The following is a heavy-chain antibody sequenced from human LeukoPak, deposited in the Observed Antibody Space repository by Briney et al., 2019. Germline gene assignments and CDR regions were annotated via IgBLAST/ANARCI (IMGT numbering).Heavy chain of an antibody. CDR2: INPNSGGT. CDR3: AASITMVRGVINY. D-gene: IGHD3-10*01. Sequence: GASVKVSCKASGYTFTGYYMHWVRQAPGQGLEWMGWINPNSGGTNYAQKFQGRVTMTRDTSISTAYMELSRLRSDDTAVYYCAASITMVRGVINYWGQGTLVTVSS. CDR1: GYTFTGYY. V-gene: IGHV1-2*02. J-gene: IGHJ4*02.